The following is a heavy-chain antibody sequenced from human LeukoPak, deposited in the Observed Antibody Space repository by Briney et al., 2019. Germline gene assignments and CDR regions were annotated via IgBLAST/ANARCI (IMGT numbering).Heavy chain of an antibody. CDR3: AGGTYYSDY. J-gene: IGHJ4*02. D-gene: IGHD1-7*01. V-gene: IGHV3-30*04. CDR1: GFTFSKYT. CDR2: IPDDGNNV. Sequence: GGSLRLSCAASGFTFSKYTIHWVRQAPGKGLEWVAFIPDDGNNVYYSDSVRGRFTVSRDSSRNTLYLQMNSLRVEDSALYYCAGGTYYSDYWGQGTLVTVSS.